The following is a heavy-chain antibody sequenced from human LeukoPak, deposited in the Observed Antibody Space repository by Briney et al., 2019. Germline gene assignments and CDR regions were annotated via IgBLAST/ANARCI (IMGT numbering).Heavy chain of an antibody. V-gene: IGHV4-30-2*01. Sequence: SETLSLTCTVSGGSISSGGYYWSWIRQPPGKGLEWIGYIYHSGSTYYNPSLKSRVTISVDRSKNHYSLKLSSVTAADTAVYYCARDAPLVVPAARYRYYMDVWGKGTTVTVSS. CDR3: ARDAPLVVPAARYRYYMDV. CDR2: IYHSGST. D-gene: IGHD2-2*01. J-gene: IGHJ6*03. CDR1: GGSISSGGYY.